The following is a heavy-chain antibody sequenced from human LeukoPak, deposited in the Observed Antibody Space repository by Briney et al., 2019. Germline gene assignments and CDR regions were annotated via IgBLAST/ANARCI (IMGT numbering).Heavy chain of an antibody. V-gene: IGHV4-39*07. Sequence: SETLSLTCTVSGGSISSSSYYWGWIRQPPGKGLEWIGNDGSTSYNPSLKSRLTISVDTSKNHFSLRLSSVTAADTAIYYCAIYFVGGGGRGTWGQGTLVTVSS. J-gene: IGHJ4*02. CDR3: AIYFVGGGGRGT. D-gene: IGHD2-21*01. CDR2: DGST. CDR1: GGSISSSSYY.